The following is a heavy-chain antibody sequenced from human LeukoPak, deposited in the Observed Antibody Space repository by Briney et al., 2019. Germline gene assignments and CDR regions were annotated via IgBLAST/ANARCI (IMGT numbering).Heavy chain of an antibody. CDR3: AKGDSSSWYNWFDP. V-gene: IGHV3-23*01. Sequence: GGSLRLSCAASGFTFSSYAMSWVHQAPGKGLEWVSAISGSGGSTYYADSVKGRFTISRDNSKNTLYLQMNSLRAEDTAVYYCAKGDSSSWYNWFDPWGQGTLVTVSS. D-gene: IGHD6-13*01. CDR2: ISGSGGST. J-gene: IGHJ5*02. CDR1: GFTFSSYA.